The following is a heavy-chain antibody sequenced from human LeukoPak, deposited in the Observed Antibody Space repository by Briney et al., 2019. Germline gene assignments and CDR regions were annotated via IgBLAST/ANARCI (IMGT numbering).Heavy chain of an antibody. V-gene: IGHV4-31*03. CDR2: IYHSGST. J-gene: IGHJ4*02. Sequence: SETLSLTCTVSGGSISSGGYYWSWIRQHPGKGLEWIGEIYHSGSTNYNPSLKSRVTISVDKSKNQFSLKLSSVTAADTAVYYCASSPLGYCSGGSCYSGGYWGQGTLVTVSS. D-gene: IGHD2-15*01. CDR1: GGSISSGGYY. CDR3: ASSPLGYCSGGSCYSGGY.